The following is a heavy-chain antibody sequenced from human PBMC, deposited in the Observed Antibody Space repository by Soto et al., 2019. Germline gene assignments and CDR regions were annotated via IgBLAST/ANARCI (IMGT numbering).Heavy chain of an antibody. J-gene: IGHJ6*02. CDR2: INPNSGGT. CDR1: GYTFTGYY. V-gene: IGHV1-2*04. Sequence: ASVKVSCKASGYTFTGYYMHWVRQAPGQGLEWMGWINPNSGGTNYAQKFQGWVTMTRDTSISTAYMELSRLRSDDTAVYYCAICSSTSCYSQNYYFYGMDVWGQGPTVTVYS. CDR3: AICSSTSCYSQNYYFYGMDV. D-gene: IGHD2-2*01.